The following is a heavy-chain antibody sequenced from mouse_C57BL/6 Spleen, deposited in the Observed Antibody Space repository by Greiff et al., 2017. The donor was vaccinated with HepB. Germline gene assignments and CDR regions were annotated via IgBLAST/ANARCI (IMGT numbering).Heavy chain of an antibody. Sequence: EVQRVESVAELVRPGASVKLSCTASGFNIKNTYMHWVKQRPEQGLEWIGRIDPANGNTKYAPKFQGKATITADTSSNTAYLQLSSLTSEDTAIYYCARPQLTGTSWFAYWGQGTLVTVSA. V-gene: IGHV14-3*01. CDR3: ARPQLTGTSWFAY. J-gene: IGHJ3*01. D-gene: IGHD4-1*01. CDR2: IDPANGNT. CDR1: GFNIKNTY.